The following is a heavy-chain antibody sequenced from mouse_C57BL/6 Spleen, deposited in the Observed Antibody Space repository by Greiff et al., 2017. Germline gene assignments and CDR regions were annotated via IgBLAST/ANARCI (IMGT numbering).Heavy chain of an antibody. CDR2: ISSGSSHI. J-gene: IGHJ2*01. Sequence: EVQVVESGGGLVKPGGSLKLSCAASGFTFSDYGMHWVRQAPEKGLEWVAYISSGSSHIYYADTVKGRFTISRDNAKNTLFLQVTSLRSEDTAMYYCARGWDLDYWGQGTTLTVSS. D-gene: IGHD4-1*01. V-gene: IGHV5-17*01. CDR1: GFTFSDYG. CDR3: ARGWDLDY.